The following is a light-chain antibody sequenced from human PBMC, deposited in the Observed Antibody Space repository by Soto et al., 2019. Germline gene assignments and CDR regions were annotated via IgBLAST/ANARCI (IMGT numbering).Light chain of an antibody. CDR1: SSDVGAYNY. V-gene: IGLV2-14*01. CDR3: SSYRSSTNFV. CDR2: EVR. Sequence: QSALTQPASVSGSPGQSITISCTGTSSDVGAYNYVSWYQQYPGKAPKVIIFEVRKRPSGVSNRFSGSKSGDTASLTISGLQAEDEADYYCSSYRSSTNFVLGNGTKVTVL. J-gene: IGLJ1*01.